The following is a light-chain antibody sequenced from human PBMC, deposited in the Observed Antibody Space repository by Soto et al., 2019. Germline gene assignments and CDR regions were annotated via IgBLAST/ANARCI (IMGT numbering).Light chain of an antibody. V-gene: IGLV2-14*01. CDR1: SSDVGGYNY. Sequence: QSALTQPASVSGSPGQSITISCTGTSSDVGGYNYVSWYQQHPGKAPKPMIYEVSNRPSGVSNRFSGSKSGSTASRTISGLQAEDEADYYCNSYTSSSTPYVFGTGTKLTVL. CDR3: NSYTSSSTPYV. J-gene: IGLJ1*01. CDR2: EVS.